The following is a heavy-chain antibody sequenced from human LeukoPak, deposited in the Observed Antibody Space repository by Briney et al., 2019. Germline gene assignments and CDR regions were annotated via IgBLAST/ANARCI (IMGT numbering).Heavy chain of an antibody. V-gene: IGHV3-23*01. CDR1: GFSFSTHA. J-gene: IGHJ6*03. D-gene: IGHD1-26*01. CDR2: ISDSGGYT. Sequence: GGSLRLSCAASGFSFSTHAMTWVRQAPGKGLEWVPAISDSGGYTYSADSVKGRFTISRDNSKNTVYLQMNSLRVEDTAVYYCVKFRGATDHYYYYMDVWGKGTTVTVSS. CDR3: VKFRGATDHYYYYMDV.